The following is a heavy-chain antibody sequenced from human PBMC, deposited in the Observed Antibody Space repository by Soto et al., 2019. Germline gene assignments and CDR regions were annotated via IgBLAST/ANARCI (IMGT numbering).Heavy chain of an antibody. J-gene: IGHJ4*02. V-gene: IGHV3-23*01. CDR3: SKSNGNDWEDYYFDY. CDR2: ISGSAGST. Sequence: EVQLLESGGGLVQPGGSLRLSCAASGFTFSSVSMSWARQPPGKGLEWVSGISGSAGSTYYADSVRGRFTISRDNSKNTLYLQMNSLRGEDTALYYCSKSNGNDWEDYYFDYWGQGTLVTVSS. D-gene: IGHD2-8*01. CDR1: GFTFSSVS.